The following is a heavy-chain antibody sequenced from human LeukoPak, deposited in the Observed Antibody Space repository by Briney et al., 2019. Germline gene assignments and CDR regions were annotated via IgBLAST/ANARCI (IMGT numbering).Heavy chain of an antibody. CDR1: GGSFSGYH. Sequence: SETLSLACAVYGGSFSGYHWGWIRQPPGKGLEWIGEMNHSGSTNYNPSLKSRVTISVDTSKNQFSLKLSSVTAADTAVYYCARGAEYSSGWGAIVWFDPWGQGTLVTVSS. CDR3: ARGAEYSSGWGAIVWFDP. D-gene: IGHD6-19*01. J-gene: IGHJ5*02. V-gene: IGHV4-34*01. CDR2: MNHSGST.